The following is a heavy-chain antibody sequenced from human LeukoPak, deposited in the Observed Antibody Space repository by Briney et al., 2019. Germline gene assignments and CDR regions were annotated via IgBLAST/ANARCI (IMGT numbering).Heavy chain of an antibody. CDR3: ARAGSSWSPFDY. V-gene: IGHV3-53*01. Sequence: GGSLRLSCAASGFTVSSNYMSWVRQAPGEGLEWVSIIYSGGSAYYTDSVKGRFTTSRDNSKNTLSLQMNSLRAEDTAVYYCARAGSSWSPFDYWGLGTLVTVSP. J-gene: IGHJ4*02. CDR2: IYSGGSA. D-gene: IGHD6-13*01. CDR1: GFTVSSNY.